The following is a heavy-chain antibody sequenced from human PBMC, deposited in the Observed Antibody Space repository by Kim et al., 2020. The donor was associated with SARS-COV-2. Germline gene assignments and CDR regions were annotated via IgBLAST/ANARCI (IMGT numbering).Heavy chain of an antibody. J-gene: IGHJ4*02. D-gene: IGHD3-3*01. Sequence: GESLKISCKGSGYSFTSYWIGWVRQMPGKGLEWMGIIYPGDSDTRYSPSFQGQVTISADKSISTAYLQWSSLKASDTAMYYCARPGALYYDFWSGSYYFDYWGQGTLVTVSS. CDR2: IYPGDSDT. CDR3: ARPGALYYDFWSGSYYFDY. V-gene: IGHV5-51*01. CDR1: GYSFTSYW.